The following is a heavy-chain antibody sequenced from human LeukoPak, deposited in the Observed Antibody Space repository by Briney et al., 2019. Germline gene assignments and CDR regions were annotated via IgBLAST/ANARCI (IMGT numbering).Heavy chain of an antibody. CDR3: ARDIPRTGWFAP. CDR2: INPNSGGT. CDR1: GYTFTGYY. J-gene: IGHJ5*02. V-gene: IGHV1-2*02. Sequence: GASVKVSCKASGYTFTGYYMHWVRQAPGQGLEWMGWINPNSGGTNYAQKFQGRVTMTRDTSNSTAYMELSRLRSDDTAVYYCARDIPRTGWFAPWGQGTLVTVSS. D-gene: IGHD1-14*01.